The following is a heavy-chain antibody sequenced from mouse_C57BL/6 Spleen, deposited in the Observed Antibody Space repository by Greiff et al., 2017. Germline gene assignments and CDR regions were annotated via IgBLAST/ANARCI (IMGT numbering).Heavy chain of an antibody. CDR2: IDPSDSYT. CDR3: ARGWTSGWAY. V-gene: IGHV1-69*01. CDR1: GYTFTSYW. J-gene: IGHJ3*01. Sequence: VQLQQPGAELVMPGASVKLSCKASGYTFTSYWMHWVKQRPGQGLEWIGEIDPSDSYTNYNQKFKGKSTLTVDKSSSTAYMQLSSLTSEDSAVYYGARGWTSGWAYWGQGTLVTVSA. D-gene: IGHD1-1*02.